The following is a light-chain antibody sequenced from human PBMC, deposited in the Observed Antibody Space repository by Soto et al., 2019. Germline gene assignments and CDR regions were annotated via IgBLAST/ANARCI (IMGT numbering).Light chain of an antibody. V-gene: IGKV3-20*01. CDR3: HQCTILPWT. Sequence: EIVLTQSPGTLSLSPGEGATLSCRASQSLRSSYLAWYQHKPGQAPRLLIYGASSRATGIPDRFSGSGSGTDFTLTISRLEPEDFAVYYCHQCTILPWTLGQGTKVEIK. CDR2: GAS. CDR1: QSLRSSY. J-gene: IGKJ1*01.